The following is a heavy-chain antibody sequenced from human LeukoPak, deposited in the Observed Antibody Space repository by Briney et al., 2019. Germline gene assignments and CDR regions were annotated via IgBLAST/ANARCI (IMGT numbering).Heavy chain of an antibody. CDR2: ISGSGGSI. J-gene: IGHJ2*01. D-gene: IGHD3-22*01. Sequence: GGSLRLSCAVSGFTFSSYWMSWVRQAPGKGLEWVSVISGSGGSIYYADSVKGRFTISRDNSKNTLYLQMNSLRAEDTAVYYCAKGSYYYDSSGPGPFDLWGRGTLVTVSS. V-gene: IGHV3-23*01. CDR1: GFTFSSYW. CDR3: AKGSYYYDSSGPGPFDL.